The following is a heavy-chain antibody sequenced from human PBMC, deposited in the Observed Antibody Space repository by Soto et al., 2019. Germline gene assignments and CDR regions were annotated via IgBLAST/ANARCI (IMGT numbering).Heavy chain of an antibody. CDR1: GGSISSGGYY. J-gene: IGHJ4*02. CDR2: IYYSGST. Sequence: QVQLQESGPGLVKPSQTLSLTCTVSGGSISSGGYYWSWIRQHPGKGLEWIGYIYYSGSTYYNPSLKSRATRSVDTSKNQSSLKLSSVTAADTAVYYCARGSMVAVSYWGQGTLVTVSS. V-gene: IGHV4-31*03. D-gene: IGHD2-15*01. CDR3: ARGSMVAVSY.